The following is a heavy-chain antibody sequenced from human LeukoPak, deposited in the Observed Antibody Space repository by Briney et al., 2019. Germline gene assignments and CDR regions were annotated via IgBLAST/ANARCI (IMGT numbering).Heavy chain of an antibody. CDR3: ARGGSYSENYYYYYMDV. CDR1: GGTFSSYA. Sequence: GASVKVSCKASGGTFSSYAISWVRQAPGQGLEWMGGIIPIFGTANYAQKFQGRVTITADESTSTAYMELSSLRSEDTAVYYCARGGSYSENYYYYYMDVWGKGTTVTISS. J-gene: IGHJ6*03. D-gene: IGHD1-26*01. CDR2: IIPIFGTA. V-gene: IGHV1-69*13.